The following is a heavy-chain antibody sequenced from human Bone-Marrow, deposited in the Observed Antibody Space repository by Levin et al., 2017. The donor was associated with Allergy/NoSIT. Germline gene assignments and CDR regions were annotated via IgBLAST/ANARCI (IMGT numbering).Heavy chain of an antibody. J-gene: IGHJ4*02. Sequence: LSLTCAASGFTFSSNGMHWVRQAPGKGLEWVAVIYYDGSYKYYADSVKGRFTISRDNSKDTLYLQTNSLRAEDTAVYYCALAGYSSTLLPYYLDSWGLGTLVTVSS. D-gene: IGHD6-13*01. CDR3: ALAGYSSTLLPYYLDS. CDR1: GFTFSSNG. V-gene: IGHV3-33*01. CDR2: IYYDGSYK.